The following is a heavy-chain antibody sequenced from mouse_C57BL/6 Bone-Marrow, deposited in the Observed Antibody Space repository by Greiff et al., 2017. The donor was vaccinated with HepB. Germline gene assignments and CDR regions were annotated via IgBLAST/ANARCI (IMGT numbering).Heavy chain of an antibody. Sequence: EVHLVESGGGLVQPKGSLKLSCAASGFSFNTYAMNWVRQAPGKGLEWVARIRSKSNNYATYYADSVKDRFTISRDDSESMLYLQMNNLKTEDTAMYYCVRQGGTGTRDYAMDYWGQGTSVTVSS. V-gene: IGHV10-1*01. CDR3: VRQGGTGTRDYAMDY. J-gene: IGHJ4*01. CDR1: GFSFNTYA. CDR2: IRSKSNNYAT. D-gene: IGHD4-1*01.